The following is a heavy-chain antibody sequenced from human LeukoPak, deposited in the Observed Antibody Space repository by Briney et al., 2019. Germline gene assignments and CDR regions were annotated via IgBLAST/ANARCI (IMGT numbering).Heavy chain of an antibody. Sequence: GESLKISCKGSGYSLTSYWIGWVPQIPGKGLEWMGMIHPGDSDTRYSPSFQGQVTISADKSISTVYLQWSSLKASDTAMYYCARRHSSGYYQDNWGQGTLVTVSS. CDR1: GYSLTSYW. D-gene: IGHD3-22*01. J-gene: IGHJ4*02. CDR3: ARRHSSGYYQDN. V-gene: IGHV5-51*01. CDR2: IHPGDSDT.